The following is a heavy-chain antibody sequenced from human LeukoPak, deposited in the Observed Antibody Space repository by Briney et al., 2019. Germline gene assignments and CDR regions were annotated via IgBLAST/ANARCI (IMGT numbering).Heavy chain of an antibody. CDR1: GGSFSGYY. Sequence: ETLSLTCAVYGGSFSGYYWSWIRQPPGKGLEWVANIKQDGSEDYYVDSVKGRFTISRDNAKNSLYLQMNSLRVEDTAVYYCVRGYFSSSGRGMDVWGQGTTVTVSS. CDR3: VRGYFSSSGRGMDV. D-gene: IGHD6-13*01. CDR2: IKQDGSED. J-gene: IGHJ6*02. V-gene: IGHV3-7*01.